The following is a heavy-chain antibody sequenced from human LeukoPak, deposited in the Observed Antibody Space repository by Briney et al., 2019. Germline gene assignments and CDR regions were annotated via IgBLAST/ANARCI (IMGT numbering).Heavy chain of an antibody. Sequence: SETLSLTCAVYGGSFSGYYWSWIRQPPGKGLEWIGEINHSGSTNYNPSLKSRVTMSVDTSKNQFSLKLSSVTAADTAVYYCARGWWLLPFYYYYGMDVWGQGTTVTVSS. CDR3: ARGWWLLPFYYYYGMDV. CDR1: GGSFSGYY. D-gene: IGHD3-22*01. J-gene: IGHJ6*02. V-gene: IGHV4-34*01. CDR2: INHSGST.